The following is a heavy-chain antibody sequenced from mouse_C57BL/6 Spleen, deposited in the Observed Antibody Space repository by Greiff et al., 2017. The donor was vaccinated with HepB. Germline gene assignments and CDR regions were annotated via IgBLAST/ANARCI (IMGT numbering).Heavy chain of an antibody. D-gene: IGHD2-3*01. CDR1: GFNIKDDY. Sequence: EVQLQQSGAELVRPGASVKLSCTASGFNIKDDYMHWVKQRPEQGLEWIGWIDPENGATEYASQFQGKATITADTSSNTAYLQLSSLTSEDTAVYYCTRLTIYDGYYVDYWGQGTTLTVSS. CDR2: IDPENGAT. CDR3: TRLTIYDGYYVDY. V-gene: IGHV14-4*01. J-gene: IGHJ2*01.